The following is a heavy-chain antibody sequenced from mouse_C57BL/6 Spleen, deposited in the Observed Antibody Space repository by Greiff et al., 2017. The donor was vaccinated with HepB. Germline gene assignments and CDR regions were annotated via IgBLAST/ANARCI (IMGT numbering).Heavy chain of an antibody. J-gene: IGHJ1*03. CDR3: AREAYYYGRNFDV. D-gene: IGHD1-1*01. Sequence: EVKLVESGPGLVKPSQSLSLTCSVTGYSITSGYYWNWIRQFPGNKLEWMGYISYDGSNNYNPSLKNRISITRDTSKNQFFLKLNSVTTEDTATYYCAREAYYYGRNFDVWGTGTTVTVSS. CDR2: ISYDGSN. CDR1: GYSITSGYY. V-gene: IGHV3-6*01.